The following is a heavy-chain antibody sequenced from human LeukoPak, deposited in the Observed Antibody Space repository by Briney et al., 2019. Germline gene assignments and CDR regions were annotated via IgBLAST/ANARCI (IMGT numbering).Heavy chain of an antibody. D-gene: IGHD6-19*01. CDR1: GFTFNSYS. J-gene: IGHJ4*02. Sequence: GGSLRLSCTVSGFTFNSYSMNWVRRAPGKGLEWVSYISSGSRTTQYGDSMKGRFLYLEMHSLRAEDTAVYYCARDRYSSGPPDYWGQGTLVTVSS. CDR2: ISSGSRTT. V-gene: IGHV3-48*01. CDR3: ARDRYSSGPPDY.